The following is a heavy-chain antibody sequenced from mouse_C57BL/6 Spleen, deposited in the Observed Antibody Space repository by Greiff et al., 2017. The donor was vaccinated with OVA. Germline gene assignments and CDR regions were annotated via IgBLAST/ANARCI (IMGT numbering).Heavy chain of an antibody. D-gene: IGHD1-1*01. J-gene: IGHJ2*01. CDR1: GFTFTDYY. CDR2: IDPEDGET. Sequence: EVKLMESGAELVKPGASVKLSCTASGFTFTDYYMHWVKQRTEQGLEWIGRIDPEDGETKYAPKFQGKATITADTSSNTAYLQRSSLTSEDTAVYYCARTTVVDYFDYWGQGTTLTVSS. V-gene: IGHV14-2*01. CDR3: ARTTVVDYFDY.